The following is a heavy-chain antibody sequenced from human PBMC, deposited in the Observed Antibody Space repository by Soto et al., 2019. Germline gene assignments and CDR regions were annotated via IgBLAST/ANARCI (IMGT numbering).Heavy chain of an antibody. V-gene: IGHV1-18*01. CDR2: ISAYNGNK. CDR1: GYSFTSYG. D-gene: IGHD6-13*01. Sequence: VKVSCKASGYSFTSYGISWVRQAPGQGLEWMGWISAYNGNKKYAQKLQGRVTMTTDTSTSTAYMELRSLRSDDTAVYYCAKGVGRQLVAYWGQGTLVTVSS. J-gene: IGHJ4*02. CDR3: AKGVGRQLVAY.